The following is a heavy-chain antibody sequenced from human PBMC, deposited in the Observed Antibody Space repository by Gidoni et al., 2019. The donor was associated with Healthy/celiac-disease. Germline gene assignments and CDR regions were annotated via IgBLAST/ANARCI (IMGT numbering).Heavy chain of an antibody. Sequence: EVQLVESGGGLVKPGGSLRLSCAASGFTFSRYSMNWVRQAPGKGLEWVSSISSSSSDIYYADSGKGRLTISRDNAKNSLYLQMNSLRAEETAVYYCASGGEAYDFWSGYSQHWGQGTLVTVS. V-gene: IGHV3-21*01. J-gene: IGHJ1*01. CDR2: ISSSSSDI. CDR3: ASGGEAYDFWSGYSQH. D-gene: IGHD3-3*01. CDR1: GFTFSRYS.